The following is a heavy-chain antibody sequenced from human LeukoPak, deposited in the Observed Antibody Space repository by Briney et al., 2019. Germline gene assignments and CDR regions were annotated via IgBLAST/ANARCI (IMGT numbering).Heavy chain of an antibody. V-gene: IGHV1-69*04. Sequence: GASVKVSCKASGGTFSSYAISWVRQAPGQGLEWMGRIIPILGIANYAQKFQGRVTITADKSTSTAYMELSSLRSEDTAVYYCASNYYDSSGYWPNWGQGTLVTVSS. D-gene: IGHD3-22*01. J-gene: IGHJ4*02. CDR2: IIPILGIA. CDR3: ASNYYDSSGYWPN. CDR1: GGTFSSYA.